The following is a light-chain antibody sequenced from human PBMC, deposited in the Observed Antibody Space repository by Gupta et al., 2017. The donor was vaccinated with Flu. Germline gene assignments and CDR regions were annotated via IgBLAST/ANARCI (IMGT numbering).Light chain of an antibody. Sequence: TTSSSGSGSDIGYNYVSWYQQLPEKAPKLMIYEDSKRSAGIPDRFSGSKSGTSATLDITGLQAGDEADYFCGAWDSTYSFDVFGGGTKLTVL. CDR3: GAWDSTYSFDV. CDR1: GSDIGYNY. V-gene: IGLV1-51*02. CDR2: EDS. J-gene: IGLJ2*01.